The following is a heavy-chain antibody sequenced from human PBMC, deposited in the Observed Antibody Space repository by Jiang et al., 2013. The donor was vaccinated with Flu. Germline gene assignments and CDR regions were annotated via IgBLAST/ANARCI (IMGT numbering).Heavy chain of an antibody. D-gene: IGHD5-18*01. V-gene: IGHV3-30*07. CDR3: ARDGGGYNDYHYGMDV. J-gene: IGHJ6*02. CDR2: ISNDESDK. Sequence: PGRSLRLSCEASGFSIDDYAMHWVRQAPGKGLEWVAGISNDESDKYYADSVKGRFTISRDNSNNTLYLQMNSLRVEDTAVYFCARDGGGYNDYHYGMDVWGQGTAVTVSS. CDR1: GFSIDDYA.